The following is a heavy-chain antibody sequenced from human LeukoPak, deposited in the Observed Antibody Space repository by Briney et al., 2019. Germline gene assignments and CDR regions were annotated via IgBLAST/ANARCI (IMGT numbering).Heavy chain of an antibody. CDR2: IYYGVNT. J-gene: IGHJ4*02. CDR3: ARGLSYGFVY. CDR1: GGSISSSGGYY. V-gene: IGHV4-31*03. Sequence: SETLSLTCTVSGGSISSSGGYYWSWIRQHPGKGLEWIGYIYYGVNTYYNPSLKSRITISADTSKNQFSLMLSSVTAADTAVYYCARGLSYGFVYWGQGTLVTLSS. D-gene: IGHD5-18*01.